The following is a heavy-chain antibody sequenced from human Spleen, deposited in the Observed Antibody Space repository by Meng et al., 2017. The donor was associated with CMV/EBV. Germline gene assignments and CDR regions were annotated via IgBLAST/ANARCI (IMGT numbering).Heavy chain of an antibody. V-gene: IGHV1-46*01. CDR1: YTVTSYY. CDR2: INPSGGRT. Sequence: YTVTSYYMHGVRQAPGQGLEWMGIINPSGGRTSYAQKFQGRVTMTRDTSTSTVYMELSSLRSEDTAVYYCARGQTKSDIVVVPAYSVWGQGTLVTVSS. D-gene: IGHD2-2*01. CDR3: ARGQTKSDIVVVPAYSV. J-gene: IGHJ4*02.